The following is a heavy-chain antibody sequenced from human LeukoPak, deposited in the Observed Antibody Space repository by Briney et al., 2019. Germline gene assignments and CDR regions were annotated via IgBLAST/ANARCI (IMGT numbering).Heavy chain of an antibody. V-gene: IGHV3-7*01. D-gene: IGHD3-10*01. CDR3: ARKDHYYGSGSYYLSFDY. Sequence: GGSLRLSCAASGFTFSSYAMSWVRQAPGKGLEWVANIKQDGSEKYYVDSVKGRFTISRDNAKNSLYLQMNSLRAEDTAVYYCARKDHYYGSGSYYLSFDYWGQGTLVTVSS. J-gene: IGHJ4*02. CDR2: IKQDGSEK. CDR1: GFTFSSYA.